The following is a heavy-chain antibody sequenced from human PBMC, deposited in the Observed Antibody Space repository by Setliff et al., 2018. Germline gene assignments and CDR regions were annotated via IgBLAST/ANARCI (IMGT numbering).Heavy chain of an antibody. CDR1: GGSISSDSDY. V-gene: IGHV4-61*02. J-gene: IGHJ4*02. CDR3: TKGRVGLAARAGY. Sequence: SETLSLTCTVSGGSISSDSDYWSWIRQSAGKGLEWIGRIYASGSTEYNPSLGSRVTISVDTSRNQISLQLSSVTSAGTAIYYCTKGRVGLAARAGYWGQGTLVTVSS. D-gene: IGHD1-26*01. CDR2: IYASGST.